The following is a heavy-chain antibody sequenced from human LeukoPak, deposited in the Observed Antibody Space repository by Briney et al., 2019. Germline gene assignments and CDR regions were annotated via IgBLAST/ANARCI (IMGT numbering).Heavy chain of an antibody. CDR2: IRWNSGSI. J-gene: IGHJ6*02. CDR1: GFTFDDYA. D-gene: IGHD5-18*01. V-gene: IGHV3-9*01. CDR3: AKAEYSYGPYYYYGMDV. Sequence: GRSLRLSCAASGFTFDDYAMHWVRQAPGKGLEWVSGIRWNSGSIGYADSVKGRFTISRDNAKNSLYLQMNSLRAEDTALYYCAKAEYSYGPYYYYGMDVWGQGTTVTVSS.